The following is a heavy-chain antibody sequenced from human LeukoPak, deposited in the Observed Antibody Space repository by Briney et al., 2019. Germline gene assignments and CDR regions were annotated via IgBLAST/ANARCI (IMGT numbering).Heavy chain of an antibody. CDR2: ISGSGGST. D-gene: IGHD6-6*01. CDR3: ATSGCIAAG. CDR1: GFTFSSYA. J-gene: IGHJ4*02. Sequence: GRSLRLSCAASGFTFSSYAMGCVRQTTRKRLEWVSAISGSGGSTYYADSVKGRFTISRDNSKNTLYLQMNSLRAEDTAVYYCATSGCIAAGWGQGTLVTVSS. V-gene: IGHV3-23*01.